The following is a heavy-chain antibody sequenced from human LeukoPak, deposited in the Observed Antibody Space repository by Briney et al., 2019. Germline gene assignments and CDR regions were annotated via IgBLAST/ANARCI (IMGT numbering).Heavy chain of an antibody. CDR3: ARVRPYYYYYMDV. CDR1: GGPISSYY. V-gene: IGHV4-59*01. Sequence: SETLSLTCTVSGGPISSYYWSWIRQPPGKGLEWIGYIYYSGSTNYNPSLKSRVTISVDTSKNQFSLKLSSVTAADTAVYYCARVRPYYYYYMDVWGKGTTVTVSS. J-gene: IGHJ6*03. CDR2: IYYSGST.